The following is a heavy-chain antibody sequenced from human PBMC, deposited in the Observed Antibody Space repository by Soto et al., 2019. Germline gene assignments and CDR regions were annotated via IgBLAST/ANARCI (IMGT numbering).Heavy chain of an antibody. V-gene: IGHV1-69*13. J-gene: IGHJ6*02. CDR2: IIPIFGTA. Sequence: SVKVSCKASGGTFSSYAISWVRQAPGQGLEWMGGIIPIFGTANYAQKFQGRVTITADESTSTAYMELSSLRSEDTAVYYCARSCPPRYCSGGSCYRVGVYYYYYGMDVWGQGTTVTVSS. CDR3: ARSCPPRYCSGGSCYRVGVYYYYYGMDV. D-gene: IGHD2-15*01. CDR1: GGTFSSYA.